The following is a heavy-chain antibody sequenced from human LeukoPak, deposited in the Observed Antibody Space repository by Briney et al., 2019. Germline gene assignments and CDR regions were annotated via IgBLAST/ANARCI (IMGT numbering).Heavy chain of an antibody. J-gene: IGHJ4*02. CDR1: GFTFSSYA. CDR2: ISGSGDNT. D-gene: IGHD6-13*01. V-gene: IGHV3-23*01. CDR3: AKSYSSSWTRYFED. Sequence: PGGSLRLSCAASGFTFSSYAMSWVRQAPGKGLEWVSAISGSGDNTYYADSVKGRITISRDNSKNTLYLQMSSLRAEDTTVYYCAKSYSSSWTRYFEDWGQGILATVSS.